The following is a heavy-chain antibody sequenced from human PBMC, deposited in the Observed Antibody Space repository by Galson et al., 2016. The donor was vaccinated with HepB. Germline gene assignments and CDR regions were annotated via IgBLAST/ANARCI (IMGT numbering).Heavy chain of an antibody. CDR3: ARAKWNPARRAPYFDH. CDR1: GFTFSSFW. J-gene: IGHJ4*02. V-gene: IGHV3-7*04. Sequence: SLRLSCAASGFTFSSFWMHWVRQAPGKGLEWVANIKQDGRETYYVDSVKGRFTISRDNAKSSLSLQMDSLRGDDTAVYYCARAKWNPARRAPYFDHWGQGTMVTVSS. CDR2: IKQDGRET. D-gene: IGHD1-1*01.